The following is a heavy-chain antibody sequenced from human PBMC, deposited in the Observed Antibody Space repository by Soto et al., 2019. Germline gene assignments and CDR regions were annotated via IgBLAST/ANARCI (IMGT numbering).Heavy chain of an antibody. V-gene: IGHV5-10-1*01. Sequence: GESLKISCNCSGFSFTNYWISWVRQMPWKGLEWMGNIDPVDSYANYSPSFQGHVTFSVDTSIGTAYLQWSSLKASDTAMYFCARIESIARNWFDPWGQGTLVTVSS. J-gene: IGHJ5*02. CDR1: GFSFTNYW. D-gene: IGHD6-13*01. CDR2: IDPVDSYA. CDR3: ARIESIARNWFDP.